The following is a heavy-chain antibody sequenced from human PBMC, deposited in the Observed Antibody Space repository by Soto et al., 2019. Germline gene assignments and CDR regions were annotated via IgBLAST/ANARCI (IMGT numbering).Heavy chain of an antibody. V-gene: IGHV4-31*03. CDR3: ARTRGETMETFDP. D-gene: IGHD3-10*01. J-gene: IGHJ5*02. Sequence: SETLSLTCTVSGGSISSGGYYWSWIRQHPGKGLEWIGYIYYSGSTYYNPSLKSRVTISVDTSKNQFSLKLSSVTAADTAVYYCARTRGETMETFDPWGKGTLVTVSS. CDR2: IYYSGST. CDR1: GGSISSGGYY.